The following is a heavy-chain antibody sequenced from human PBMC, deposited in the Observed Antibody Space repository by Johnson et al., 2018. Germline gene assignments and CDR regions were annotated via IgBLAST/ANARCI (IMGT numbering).Heavy chain of an antibody. CDR3: APEFGGSFERGRFDF. J-gene: IGHJ4*02. CDR2: IKSKTNGGTP. CDR1: GFTFSNAW. V-gene: IGHV3-15*01. Sequence: VQLVESGGGLVKPGGSLRLSCTASGFTFSNAWMNWVRQAPGKGLEWVGRIKSKTNGGTPAYAAPVKGRFTISRDDSKNTLYLQVNSLKTDDTAVYYCAPEFGGSFERGRFDFWGQGTLFTVPS. D-gene: IGHD1-26*01.